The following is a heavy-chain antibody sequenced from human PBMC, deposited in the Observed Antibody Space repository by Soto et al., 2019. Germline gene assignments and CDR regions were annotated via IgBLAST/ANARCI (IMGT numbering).Heavy chain of an antibody. V-gene: IGHV3-23*01. J-gene: IGHJ6*04. Sequence: GSLRLSRAAAGCTFGSYAMSWVRQAPGKGLEWVSAISGSGGSTYYADSVKGRFTISRDNSKNTLYLQMNSLRAEDTAIYYCAKPTTVLPLDVWGNGTPVTVSS. CDR1: GCTFGSYA. CDR3: AKPTTVLPLDV. D-gene: IGHD4-4*01. CDR2: ISGSGGST.